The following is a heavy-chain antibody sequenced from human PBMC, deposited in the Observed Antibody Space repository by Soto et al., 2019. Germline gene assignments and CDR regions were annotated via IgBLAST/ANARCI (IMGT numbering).Heavy chain of an antibody. CDR2: ISGSGGGT. V-gene: IGHV3-23*01. Sequence: GGSLRLSCAASGFTFSSYAMSWVRQAPGKGLEWDSSISGSGGGTYYADSVKGRFTFSRDNSKNTLYLQMNSLRAEDTAVYYCAKFGMATTKRSPPYYIDYWGQGALVTVSS. CDR1: GFTFSSYA. J-gene: IGHJ4*02. D-gene: IGHD1-1*01. CDR3: AKFGMATTKRSPPYYIDY.